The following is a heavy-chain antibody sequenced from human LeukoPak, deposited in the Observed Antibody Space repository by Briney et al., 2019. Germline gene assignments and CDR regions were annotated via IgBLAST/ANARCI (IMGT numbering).Heavy chain of an antibody. CDR2: INNSGST. D-gene: IGHD3-3*01. CDR1: GGSISSYY. Sequence: SETLSLTCTVSGGSISSYYWSWIRQPPGKGLEWIGYINNSGSTNYKSSLKSRVTISVDTSKNQFSLKLSSVTAADTAVYYCARDRRYDFWSGYPGAFDIWGQGTMVTVSS. V-gene: IGHV4-59*12. CDR3: ARDRRYDFWSGYPGAFDI. J-gene: IGHJ3*02.